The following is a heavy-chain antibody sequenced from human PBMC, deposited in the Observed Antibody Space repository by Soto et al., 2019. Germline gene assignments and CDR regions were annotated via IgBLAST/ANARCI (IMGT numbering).Heavy chain of an antibody. CDR1: GGSISSSSYY. Sequence: QLQLQESGPGLVKPSETLSLTCTVSGGSISSSSYYWGWIRQPPGKGLEWIGSIYYSGSTYYNPSLKSRVTISVDTSKNQFSLKLSSVTAADTAVYYCARHCPVTTVPSGPYYYYYYMDVWGKGTTVTVSS. CDR3: ARHCPVTTVPSGPYYYYYYMDV. D-gene: IGHD4-17*01. V-gene: IGHV4-39*01. CDR2: IYYSGST. J-gene: IGHJ6*03.